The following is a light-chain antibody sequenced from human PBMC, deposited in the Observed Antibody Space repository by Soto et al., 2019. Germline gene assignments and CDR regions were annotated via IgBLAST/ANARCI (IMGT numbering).Light chain of an antibody. CDR2: GNS. Sequence: QSVLTQPPSVSGAPGQRVTISCTGSSSNIGAGYNLHWYRRLPGTAPKLLIYGNSNRPSGVPDRFSGSKSGTSASLAITGLQAEDEADYYCQSYDSSLSGVVFGGGTKLTVL. CDR1: SSNIGAGYN. J-gene: IGLJ2*01. V-gene: IGLV1-40*01. CDR3: QSYDSSLSGVV.